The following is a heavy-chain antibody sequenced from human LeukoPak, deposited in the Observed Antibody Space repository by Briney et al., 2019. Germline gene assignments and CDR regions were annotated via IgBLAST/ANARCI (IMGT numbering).Heavy chain of an antibody. CDR1: GSSISFYY. D-gene: IGHD3-10*01. Sequence: PSETLSLTCPVSGSSISFYYWNWIRQSPGGGLEWIGYIYAGGSTNYNPSLKTRVAISIDTSKNQFSLNLTSVTAADTALYYCARSRRSSGDWFDPWGQGTLVTLSS. V-gene: IGHV4-4*09. J-gene: IGHJ5*02. CDR2: IYAGGST. CDR3: ARSRRSSGDWFDP.